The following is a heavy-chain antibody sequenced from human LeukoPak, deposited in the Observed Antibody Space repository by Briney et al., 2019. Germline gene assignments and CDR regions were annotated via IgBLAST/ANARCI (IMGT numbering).Heavy chain of an antibody. Sequence: PGGSLRLSCAASGFTFTGYSMNWVRQAPGKGLEWVSYISITSDNIYYADSVKGRFTISRDNAKNSLYLQMNSLRAEDTAVYYCARPYYVAANYYFDYWGQGTLVTVSS. J-gene: IGHJ4*02. D-gene: IGHD1-26*01. V-gene: IGHV3-48*04. CDR2: ISITSDNI. CDR1: GFTFTGYS. CDR3: ARPYYVAANYYFDY.